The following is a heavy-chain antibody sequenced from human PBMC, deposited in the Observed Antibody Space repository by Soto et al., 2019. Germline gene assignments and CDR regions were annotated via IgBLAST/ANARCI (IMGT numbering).Heavy chain of an antibody. J-gene: IGHJ5*02. D-gene: IGHD1-26*01. CDR2: ISSSSSYI. Sequence: GGSLRLSCAASGFTFSSYSMNWVRQAPGKGLEWVSSISSSSSYIYYADSVKGRFTISRDNAKNSLYLQMNSLRAEDTAMYYCARDSSPIVGATNWFDPWGQGTLVTVSS. CDR1: GFTFSSYS. V-gene: IGHV3-21*01. CDR3: ARDSSPIVGATNWFDP.